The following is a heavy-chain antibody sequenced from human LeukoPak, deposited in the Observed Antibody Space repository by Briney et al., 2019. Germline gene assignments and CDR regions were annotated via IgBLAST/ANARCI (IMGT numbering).Heavy chain of an antibody. CDR2: ISGSGGST. D-gene: IGHD3-3*02. CDR1: RFTFSSYA. V-gene: IGHV3-23*01. Sequence: GGSLRLSCAASRFTFSSYAMSWVRQAPGKGLEWVSAISGSGGSTYYADSVKGRFTISRDNPKNTLYLQMNRLRAADTAVYYCANEQYQAFQRFYYGLDVWGQGTTVTVSS. J-gene: IGHJ6*02. CDR3: ANEQYQAFQRFYYGLDV.